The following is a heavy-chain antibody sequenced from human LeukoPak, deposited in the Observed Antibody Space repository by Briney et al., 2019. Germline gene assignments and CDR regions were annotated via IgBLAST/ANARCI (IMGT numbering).Heavy chain of an antibody. V-gene: IGHV4-38-2*02. J-gene: IGHJ4*02. CDR3: AREELAVAGNDY. Sequence: SETLSLTCTVSGFSISSGYYWGWIRQPPGKGLEWIGSIYHSGSTYYNPSLKSRVTISVDTSKNQFSLKLSSVTAADTAVYYCAREELAVAGNDYWGQGTLVTVSS. D-gene: IGHD6-19*01. CDR2: IYHSGST. CDR1: GFSISSGYY.